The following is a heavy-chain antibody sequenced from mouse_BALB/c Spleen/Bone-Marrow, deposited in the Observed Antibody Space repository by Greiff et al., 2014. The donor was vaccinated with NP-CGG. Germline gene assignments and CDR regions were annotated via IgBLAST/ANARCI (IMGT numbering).Heavy chain of an antibody. CDR1: GYTFTSYY. J-gene: IGHJ4*01. CDR2: IYPGNVNT. Sequence: QLQQSGPELVKPGASVRISCKASGYTFTSYYIHWVKQRPGQGLEWIGWIYPGNVNTKYNEKFKGKATLTADKSSSTAYMQLSSLTSEDSAVYFCARSLSRYAMDYWGQGTSVTVSS. D-gene: IGHD6-2*01. V-gene: IGHV1S56*01. CDR3: ARSLSRYAMDY.